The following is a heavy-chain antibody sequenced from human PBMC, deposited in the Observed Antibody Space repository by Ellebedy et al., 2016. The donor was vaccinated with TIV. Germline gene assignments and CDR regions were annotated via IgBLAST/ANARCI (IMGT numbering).Heavy chain of an antibody. CDR3: ARDRLGGSYFY. CDR2: IWYDGSNK. V-gene: IGHV3-33*01. Sequence: GESLKISXAASGFTFSSYGMHWVRQAPGKGLEWVAVIWYDGSNKYYADSVKDRFTISRDNSKNTLYLQMNSLRAEDTAAYYCARDRLGGSYFYWGQGTLVTVSS. CDR1: GFTFSSYG. J-gene: IGHJ4*02. D-gene: IGHD1-26*01.